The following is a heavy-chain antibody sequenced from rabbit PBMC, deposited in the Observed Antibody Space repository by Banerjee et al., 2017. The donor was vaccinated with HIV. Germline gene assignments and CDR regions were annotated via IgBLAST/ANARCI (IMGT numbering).Heavy chain of an antibody. D-gene: IGHD1-1*01. CDR2: IYAGGSGGT. Sequence: QEQLVESGGGLVQPGGSLKLSCKASGFDFSSYGVSWVRQAPGKELEWIACIYAGGSGGTYYANWAKGRFTISRTSSTTVTLQMTSLTAADTATYFCARDNGSSSGFYFNLWGQGTLVTVS. CDR1: GFDFSSYG. J-gene: IGHJ4*01. V-gene: IGHV1S45*01. CDR3: ARDNGSSSGFYFNL.